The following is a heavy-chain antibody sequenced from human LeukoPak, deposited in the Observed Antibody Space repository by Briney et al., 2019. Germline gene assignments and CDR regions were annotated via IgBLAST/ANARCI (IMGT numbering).Heavy chain of an antibody. J-gene: IGHJ4*02. CDR2: TSSSDAGT. Sequence: GGSLRLSCAASGFTLSTYAMSWVRQTPGKGLEWVAATSSSDAGTYHADSVRGRFTISRDNAKNSLYLQMNSLRAEDTAVYYCARAPGHMGFFDYWGQGSLVTVSS. D-gene: IGHD2-21*01. CDR3: ARAPGHMGFFDY. CDR1: GFTLSTYA. V-gene: IGHV3-23*01.